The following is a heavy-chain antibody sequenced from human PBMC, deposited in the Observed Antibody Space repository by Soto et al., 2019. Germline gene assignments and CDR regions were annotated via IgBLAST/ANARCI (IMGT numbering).Heavy chain of an antibody. CDR1: CYTFTSYC. CDR2: ISAYNGNT. CDR3: ARGEYGLWHFDY. Sequence: VKISCKASCYTFTSYCISWVRQAPGQGLEWMGWISAYNGNTNYAQKLQGRVTMTTDTSTSTAYMELRSLRSDDTAVYYCARGEYGLWHFDYWRQGTLVTVSS. J-gene: IGHJ4*02. D-gene: IGHD3-10*01. V-gene: IGHV1-18*04.